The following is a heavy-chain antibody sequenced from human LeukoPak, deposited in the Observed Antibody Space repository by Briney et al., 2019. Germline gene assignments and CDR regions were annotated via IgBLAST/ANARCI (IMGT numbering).Heavy chain of an antibody. Sequence: SVKVSCKASGFTFTSSAMQWVRQARGQRLEWVGWIVVGSGNTNYAQKFQERVTITRDMSTSTAYMELSSLRSEDTAVYYCAAARPEQGDAFDIWGQGTMVTVSS. CDR2: IVVGSGNT. J-gene: IGHJ3*02. CDR3: AAARPEQGDAFDI. CDR1: GFTFTSSA. V-gene: IGHV1-58*02. D-gene: IGHD1/OR15-1a*01.